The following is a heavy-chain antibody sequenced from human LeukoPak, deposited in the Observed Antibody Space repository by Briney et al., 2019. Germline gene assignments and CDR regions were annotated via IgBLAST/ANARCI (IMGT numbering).Heavy chain of an antibody. CDR3: ARDGCSGSSCIGNWLHP. Sequence: SQTLSLTCTVSGGSISSGDYFWSWIRQPPGKGLEWIGYMHYTGSTYFNPSLKSRVSTSVDTYKNQFSLKLSSVTAADTAVYYCARDGCSGSSCIGNWLHPWGQGTLVSVSS. CDR2: MHYTGST. J-gene: IGHJ5*02. V-gene: IGHV4-30-4*01. CDR1: GGSISSGDYF. D-gene: IGHD2-15*01.